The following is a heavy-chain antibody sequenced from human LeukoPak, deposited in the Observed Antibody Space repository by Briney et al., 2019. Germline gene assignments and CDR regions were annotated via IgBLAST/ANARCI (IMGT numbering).Heavy chain of an antibody. Sequence: GASVKVSCKASGYTFTSYGISWVRQAPGQGLEWMGWISAYNGNTNYAQKLQGRVTMTTDTSTSTAYMELRSLRSDDTAVYYCARDLPMVRGLRGFDYWGQGTLVTVSS. V-gene: IGHV1-18*01. CDR3: ARDLPMVRGLRGFDY. J-gene: IGHJ4*02. CDR1: GYTFTSYG. D-gene: IGHD3-10*01. CDR2: ISAYNGNT.